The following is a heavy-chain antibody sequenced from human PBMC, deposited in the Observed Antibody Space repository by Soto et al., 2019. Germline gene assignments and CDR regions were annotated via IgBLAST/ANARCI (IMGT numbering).Heavy chain of an antibody. Sequence: DVQLAESGGGLVQPGGSLRLSCVASGQTFNRYWMSWVRQAPGKGLEWVANIKQDGSEEYYVDSVKGRVTISRDNAKNLLYLQINSLRAGDTAMYYCVSPHLACWSCNFYGMDVWGQGTTVSVSS. CDR2: IKQDGSEE. D-gene: IGHD2-15*01. J-gene: IGHJ6*02. V-gene: IGHV3-7*03. CDR3: VSPHLACWSCNFYGMDV. CDR1: GQTFNRYW.